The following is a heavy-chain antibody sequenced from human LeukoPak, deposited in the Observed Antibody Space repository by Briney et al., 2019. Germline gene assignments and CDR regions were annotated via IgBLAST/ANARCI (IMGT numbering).Heavy chain of an antibody. V-gene: IGHV3-7*01. CDR2: INEDGSEK. CDR3: ARGFDGRSGFDI. D-gene: IGHD3-10*01. J-gene: IGHJ3*02. CDR1: GFTFSGYW. Sequence: PGGSLSLSCAVSGFTFSGYWMSWVRQVPGNGLEWVATINEDGSEKYYVDSVKGRFTISRDNAKNSLYLQMNSLRAEDTTLYYCARGFDGRSGFDIWGQGTMVTVSS.